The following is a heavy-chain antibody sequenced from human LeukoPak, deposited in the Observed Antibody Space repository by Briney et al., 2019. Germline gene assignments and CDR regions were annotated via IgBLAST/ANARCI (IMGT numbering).Heavy chain of an antibody. CDR1: GYTFTSYA. D-gene: IGHD3-10*01. Sequence: GASVKVSCKASGYTFTSYAMNWVRQAPGQGLEWMGWINTNTGNPTYAQGFTGRFVFPLDTSVSTAYLQISSLKAEDTAVYYCARDRPYYYGSGSKRPNWFDPWGQGTLVTVSS. CDR2: INTNTGNP. J-gene: IGHJ5*02. V-gene: IGHV7-4-1*02. CDR3: ARDRPYYYGSGSKRPNWFDP.